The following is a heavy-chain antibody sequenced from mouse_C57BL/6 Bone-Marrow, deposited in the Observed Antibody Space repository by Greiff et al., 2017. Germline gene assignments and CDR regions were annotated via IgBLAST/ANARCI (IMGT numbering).Heavy chain of an antibody. D-gene: IGHD2-2*01. CDR2: INPGSGST. CDR3: ARSFYGYDDGFAY. J-gene: IGHJ3*01. V-gene: IGHV1-55*01. CDR1: GYTFTSYW. Sequence: VQLQQSGAELVKPGASVKISCTASGYTFTSYWITWVQPRPGQGLEWIGDINPGSGSTYYNEKFKSKATMTLDTASSTAYMQLSSLTSEDSAVYYCARSFYGYDDGFAYWGQGTLVTVSA.